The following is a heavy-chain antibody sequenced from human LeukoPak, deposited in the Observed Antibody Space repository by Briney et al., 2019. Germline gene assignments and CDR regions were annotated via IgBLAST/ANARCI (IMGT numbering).Heavy chain of an antibody. D-gene: IGHD2-21*02. CDR1: GGSFSGYY. Sequence: SETLSLTCAVYGGSFSGYYWSWIRQPPGKGLEWIGEINHSGSTNYNPSLKSRVTISVDTSKNQFSLKLSSVTAADTAVYYCARVIPGAYCGGDCYSGLDYWGQGTLVTVSS. CDR3: ARVIPGAYCGGDCYSGLDY. V-gene: IGHV4-34*01. CDR2: INHSGST. J-gene: IGHJ4*02.